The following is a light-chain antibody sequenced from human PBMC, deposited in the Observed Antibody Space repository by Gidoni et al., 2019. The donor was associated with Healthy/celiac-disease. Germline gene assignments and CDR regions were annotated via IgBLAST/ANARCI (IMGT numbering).Light chain of an antibody. CDR2: TAS. V-gene: IGKV1-5*03. Sequence: DIPMTQSPSTLSASVGYSVTITCRASQRISSWLAWYPPKPGKAPNHLIYTASRFESVVTSKFSASGSGTDFTLTISSLQPDDFATYYCQQYNSYWTFGQXTKVEIK. CDR3: QQYNSYWT. J-gene: IGKJ1*01. CDR1: QRISSW.